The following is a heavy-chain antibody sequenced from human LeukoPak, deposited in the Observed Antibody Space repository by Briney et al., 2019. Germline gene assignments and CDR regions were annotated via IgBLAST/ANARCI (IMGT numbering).Heavy chain of an antibody. CDR1: GFTFSSYG. CDR3: AKDLKPIAVAGTRYYYYYYGMDV. D-gene: IGHD6-19*01. Sequence: GGSLRLSCAASGFTFSSYGMHWVRQAPGKGLEWVAFIRYDGSNKYYADSVKGRFTISRDNSKKTLYLQMNSLRAEDTAVYYCAKDLKPIAVAGTRYYYYYYGMDVWGQGTTVTVSS. J-gene: IGHJ6*02. CDR2: IRYDGSNK. V-gene: IGHV3-30*02.